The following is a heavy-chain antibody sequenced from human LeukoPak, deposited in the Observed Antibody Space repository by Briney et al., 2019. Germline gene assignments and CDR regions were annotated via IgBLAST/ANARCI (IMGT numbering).Heavy chain of an antibody. J-gene: IGHJ4*02. CDR2: MSGVGGNT. CDR3: AKTSRWERDYFDY. D-gene: IGHD5-24*01. V-gene: IGHV3-23*01. Sequence: GGSLRLSCAGSGFIFSSYAMSWVRQAPGKGQEWVSAMSGVGGNTFYTDSVRGRFTISRDNSKNTLYLQMNSLRAEDTAIYYCAKTSRWERDYFDYWGQGTLVTVSS. CDR1: GFIFSSYA.